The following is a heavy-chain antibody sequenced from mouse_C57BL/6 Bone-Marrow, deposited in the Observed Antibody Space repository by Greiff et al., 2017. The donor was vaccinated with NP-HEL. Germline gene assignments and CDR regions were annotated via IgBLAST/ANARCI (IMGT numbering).Heavy chain of an antibody. CDR1: GYAFSSSW. CDR3: AKPLANSYFDY. J-gene: IGHJ2*01. D-gene: IGHD4-1*01. CDR2: IYPGDGDT. V-gene: IGHV1-82*01. Sequence: QVQLQQSGPELVKPGASVKISCKASGYAFSSSWMNWVKQRPGKGLEWIGRIYPGDGDTNYNGKFKGKATLTADKSSSTAYMQLSSLTSEDSAVYFCAKPLANSYFDYWGQGTTLTVSS.